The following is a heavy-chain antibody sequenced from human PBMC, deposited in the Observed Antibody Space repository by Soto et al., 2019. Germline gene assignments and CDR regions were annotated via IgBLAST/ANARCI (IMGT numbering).Heavy chain of an antibody. Sequence: SVNVSCKASGFTFTSSAVQWVRQARGQRLEWIGWIVVGSGNTNYAQKFQERVTITRDMSTSTAYMELRSLRSDDTAVYYCAKDGGHGARMHICGMDVWGQGTTVTVS. CDR3: AKDGGHGARMHICGMDV. V-gene: IGHV1-58*01. J-gene: IGHJ6*02. D-gene: IGHD2-21*01. CDR2: IVVGSGNT. CDR1: GFTFTSSA.